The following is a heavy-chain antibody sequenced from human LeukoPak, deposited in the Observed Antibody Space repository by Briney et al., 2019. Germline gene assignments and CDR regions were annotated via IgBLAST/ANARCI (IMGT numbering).Heavy chain of an antibody. D-gene: IGHD4-23*01. Sequence: SETLSLTCTVSGGSISSGDYYWSWIRQPPGKGLEWIGYIFYSGTTYYNPSLKSRLIISVDMSKNQFSLKLSSVTAADTAVYYCARAGYGGNSVVGAFDIWGQGTMATVSS. CDR2: IFYSGTT. CDR1: GGSISSGDYY. J-gene: IGHJ3*02. V-gene: IGHV4-30-4*01. CDR3: ARAGYGGNSVVGAFDI.